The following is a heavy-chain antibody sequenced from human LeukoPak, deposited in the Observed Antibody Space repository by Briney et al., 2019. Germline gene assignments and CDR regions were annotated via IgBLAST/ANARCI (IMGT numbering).Heavy chain of an antibody. V-gene: IGHV3-74*01. J-gene: IGHJ4*02. CDR2: INTDGSST. CDR3: ARVKGPWFGEPPRVADY. Sequence: GGSLRLSCAASGFTFSSYWMHWVRQAPGKGLVWVSRINTDGSSTSYADSVKGRFTISRENAKNSLYLQMNSLRAGDTAVYYCARVKGPWFGEPPRVADYWGQGTLVTVSS. D-gene: IGHD3-10*01. CDR1: GFTFSSYW.